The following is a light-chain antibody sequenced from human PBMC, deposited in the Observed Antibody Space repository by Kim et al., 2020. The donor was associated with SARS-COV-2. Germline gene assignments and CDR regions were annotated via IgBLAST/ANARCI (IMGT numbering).Light chain of an antibody. CDR1: QGIRND. CDR2: AAS. J-gene: IGKJ1*01. CDR3: LQDYNYPRT. V-gene: IGKV1-6*01. Sequence: ASVGDRVTITCRASQGIRNDLGWYQQKPGKAPKLLIYAASSLQSGVPSRFIGSGSGTDFTLTISSLQPEDFATYYCLQDYNYPRTFGQGTKVDIK.